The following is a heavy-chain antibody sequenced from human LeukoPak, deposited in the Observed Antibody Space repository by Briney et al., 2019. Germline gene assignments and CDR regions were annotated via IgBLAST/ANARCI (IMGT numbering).Heavy chain of an antibody. J-gene: IGHJ5*02. CDR2: ISGSGGST. Sequence: GGSLRLSCAASGFTFSSYAMSWVRQAPGKGLEWVSAISGSGGSTYYADSVKGRFTISRDNSKNTLYLQMNSLRAEDTAGYYCAKDPYSSSQAEWFDPWGQGTLVTVSS. CDR3: AKDPYSSSQAEWFDP. D-gene: IGHD6-6*01. CDR1: GFTFSSYA. V-gene: IGHV3-23*01.